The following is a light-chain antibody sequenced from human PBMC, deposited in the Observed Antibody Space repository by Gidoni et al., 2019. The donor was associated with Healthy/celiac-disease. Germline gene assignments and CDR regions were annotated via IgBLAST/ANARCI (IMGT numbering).Light chain of an antibody. V-gene: IGKV1-39*01. CDR1: QSISSY. CDR2: AAS. CDR3: QQSYSTPCT. J-gene: IGKJ3*01. Sequence: GDRVTITCRASQSISSYLNWYQQQPGKAPKLLNYAASSLQSGVPSRFSGSGSGTDFTLTIISLQPEDFATYYCQQSYSTPCTFGPGTKVDIK.